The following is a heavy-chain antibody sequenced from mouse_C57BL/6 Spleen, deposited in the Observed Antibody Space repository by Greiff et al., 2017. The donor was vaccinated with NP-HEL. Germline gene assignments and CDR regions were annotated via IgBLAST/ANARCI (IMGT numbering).Heavy chain of an antibody. Sequence: VKLVESGAELARPGASVKLSCKASGYTFTSYGISWVKQRTGQGLEWIGEIYPRSGNTYYNEKFKGKATLTADKSSSTAYMELRSLTSEDSAVYFCARRYYDYEGFAYWGQGTLVTVSA. V-gene: IGHV1-81*01. CDR2: IYPRSGNT. CDR3: ARRYYDYEGFAY. CDR1: GYTFTSYG. D-gene: IGHD2-4*01. J-gene: IGHJ3*01.